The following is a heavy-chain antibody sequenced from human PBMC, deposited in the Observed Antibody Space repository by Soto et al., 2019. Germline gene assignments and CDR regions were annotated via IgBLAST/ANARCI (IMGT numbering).Heavy chain of an antibody. CDR1: GFSLSTSGVG. V-gene: IGHV2-5*02. CDR3: ALDPAADIVSSWFDP. D-gene: IGHD2-2*01. CDR2: IYWDDDK. Sequence: SGPTLVNPTQTLTLTCTFSGFSLSTSGVGVGWIRQPPGKALEWLALIYWDDDKRYSPSLKSRLTITKDTSKNQVVLTMTNMDPVDTATYYCALDPAADIVSSWFDPWGQGTLVTVSS. J-gene: IGHJ5*02.